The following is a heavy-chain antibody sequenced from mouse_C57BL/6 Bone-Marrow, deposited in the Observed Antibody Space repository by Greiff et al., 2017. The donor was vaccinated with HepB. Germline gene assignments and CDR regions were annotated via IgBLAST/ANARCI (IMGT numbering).Heavy chain of an antibody. CDR3: ARQGDITTVVAPIAY. CDR2: ISSGGSYT. D-gene: IGHD1-1*01. Sequence: EVHLVESGGDLVKPGGSLKLSCAASGFTFSSYGMSWVRQTPDKRLEWVATISSGGSYTYYPDSVKGRFTISRDNAKNTLYLQMSSLKSEDTAMYYCARQGDITTVVAPIAYWGQGTLVTVSA. J-gene: IGHJ3*01. V-gene: IGHV5-6*01. CDR1: GFTFSSYG.